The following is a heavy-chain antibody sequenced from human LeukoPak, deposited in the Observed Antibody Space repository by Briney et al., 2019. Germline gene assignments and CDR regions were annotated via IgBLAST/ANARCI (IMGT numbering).Heavy chain of an antibody. Sequence: ASVKVSCKASGYTFTGYYMHWVRQAPGQGLEWMGRINPNSGGTNYAQKFQGRVTMTRDTSISTAYMELSGLRSDDTAVYYCARILVRPNSDAFDIWGQGTMVTVSS. J-gene: IGHJ3*02. CDR1: GYTFTGYY. D-gene: IGHD4-23*01. V-gene: IGHV1-2*06. CDR3: ARILVRPNSDAFDI. CDR2: INPNSGGT.